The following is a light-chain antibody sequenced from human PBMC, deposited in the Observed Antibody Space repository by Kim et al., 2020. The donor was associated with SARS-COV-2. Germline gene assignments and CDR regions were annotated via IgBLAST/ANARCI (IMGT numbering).Light chain of an antibody. V-gene: IGKV1-39*01. Sequence: AYVGDRVTITWRTSQNINSYLNWYHQKTGRDPKLLSYAASTLKGGVPSRLSGSGSETDFTLTISSLQPEDFATYFCQQTYISPFTFGPGTKVDIK. CDR3: QQTYISPFT. J-gene: IGKJ3*01. CDR1: QNINSY. CDR2: AAS.